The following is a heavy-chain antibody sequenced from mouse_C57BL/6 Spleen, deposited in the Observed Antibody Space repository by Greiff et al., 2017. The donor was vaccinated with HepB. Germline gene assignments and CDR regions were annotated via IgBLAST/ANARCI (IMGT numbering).Heavy chain of an antibody. CDR1: GYAFSSYW. D-gene: IGHD1-1*01. J-gene: IGHJ1*03. V-gene: IGHV1-80*01. Sequence: VKLVASGAELVKPGASVKISCKASGYAFSSYWMNWVKQRPGKGLEWIGQIYPGDGDTNYNGKFKGKATLTADKSSSTAYMQLSSLTSEDSAVYFCARRRDYYGSSSYFDVWGTGTTVTVSS. CDR3: ARRRDYYGSSSYFDV. CDR2: IYPGDGDT.